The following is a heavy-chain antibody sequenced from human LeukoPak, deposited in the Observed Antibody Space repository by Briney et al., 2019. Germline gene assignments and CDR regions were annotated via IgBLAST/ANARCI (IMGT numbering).Heavy chain of an antibody. Sequence: GGSLRLSCAASGFTFSNYAMGWVRQAPGKGPEWVSAISGSGGSTYYADSVRGRFTISRDNSKNTLYLQMNSLRAEDTAVYYCAKGINMIVVVTPDYWGQGTLVTVSS. J-gene: IGHJ4*02. D-gene: IGHD3-22*01. V-gene: IGHV3-23*01. CDR1: GFTFSNYA. CDR2: ISGSGGST. CDR3: AKGINMIVVVTPDY.